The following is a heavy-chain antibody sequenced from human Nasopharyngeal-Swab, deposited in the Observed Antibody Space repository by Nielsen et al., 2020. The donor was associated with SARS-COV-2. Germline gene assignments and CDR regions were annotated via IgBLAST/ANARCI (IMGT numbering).Heavy chain of an antibody. CDR2: ITWNGGSI. CDR1: GFIFDDYA. CDR3: ARDKSSTVTTFDY. V-gene: IGHV3-20*04. D-gene: IGHD4-17*01. Sequence: GGSLRLSCAASGFIFDDYAMNWVRQAPGKGLEWVSGITWNGGSIGYAESVKGRFTISRDSAKSSLYLQMNSLRAEDTALYYCARDKSSTVTTFDYWGQGTLVTVSS. J-gene: IGHJ4*02.